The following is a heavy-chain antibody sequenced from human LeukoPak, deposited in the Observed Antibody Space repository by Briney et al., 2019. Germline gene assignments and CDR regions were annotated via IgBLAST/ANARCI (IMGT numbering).Heavy chain of an antibody. CDR3: ATSGSHWEDFDI. V-gene: IGHV3-7*01. CDR2: IKQDGSEK. D-gene: IGHD3-22*01. J-gene: IGHJ3*02. CDR1: GFTFSNFW. Sequence: QPGGSLRLSCGASGFTFSNFWMSWVRQAPGEGLEWVANIKQDGSEKYYLDSVKGRFTISRDNAKNSLYLHMNSLRAEDTAVYYCATSGSHWEDFDIWGQGTMVTVSS.